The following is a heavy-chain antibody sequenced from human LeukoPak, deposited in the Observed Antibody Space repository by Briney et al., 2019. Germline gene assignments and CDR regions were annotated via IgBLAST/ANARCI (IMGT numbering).Heavy chain of an antibody. CDR1: GFTFSDYY. J-gene: IGHJ4*02. CDR3: ARDGYNFFHPIDY. CDR2: ISSSGSTI. Sequence: PGGSLRLSCAGSGFTFSDYYMSWIRQAPGKGLEWVSYISSSGSTIYYADSVKGRFTISRDNAKNSLYLQMNSLRAEDTAVYYCARDGYNFFHPIDYWGQGTLVTVSS. V-gene: IGHV3-11*01. D-gene: IGHD5-24*01.